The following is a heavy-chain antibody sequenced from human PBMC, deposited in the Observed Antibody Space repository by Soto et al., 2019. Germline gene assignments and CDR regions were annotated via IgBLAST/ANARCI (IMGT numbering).Heavy chain of an antibody. D-gene: IGHD3-16*01. J-gene: IGHJ4*02. CDR1: GGSFSSTSCY. CDR2: IHYSRST. Sequence: SETLSLTCTVSGGSFSSTSCYWTWLRQPNGKGLEWIRYIHYSRSTNYYPSLQSRVSISIYTAKNHFSLGLTSVDAAATADYYCERAWGHLYYDYWGQGALVTVSS. CDR3: ERAWGHLYYDY. V-gene: IGHV4-61*10.